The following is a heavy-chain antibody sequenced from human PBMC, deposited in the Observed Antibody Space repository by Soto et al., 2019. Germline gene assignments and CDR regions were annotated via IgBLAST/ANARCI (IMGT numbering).Heavy chain of an antibody. D-gene: IGHD3-10*01. CDR1: GYTFTAFA. V-gene: IGHV1-3*01. Sequence: QVQLVQSGAEVKKSGASVKVSCKASGYTFTAFAIHWVRQAPGLRPEWMGWINAGNGNTKSSQKFQGRVTITMETSASTAYMELSSLRSEDTAVYYCAREAPYHGSGMYGDGMDVWGQGTTVTVSS. J-gene: IGHJ6*02. CDR3: AREAPYHGSGMYGDGMDV. CDR2: INAGNGNT.